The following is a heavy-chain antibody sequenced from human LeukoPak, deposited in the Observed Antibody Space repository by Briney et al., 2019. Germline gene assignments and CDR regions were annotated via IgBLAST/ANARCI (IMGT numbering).Heavy chain of an antibody. D-gene: IGHD3-10*01. Sequence: GGSLRLSCAASGFTFSSYAMHWVRQAPGKGLEWVAVISYDGSNKYYADSVKGRFTISRDNSKNTLYLQMNSLRAEDTAIYYCARESDDSGDAFDIWGQGTMVTVSS. J-gene: IGHJ3*02. CDR2: ISYDGSNK. V-gene: IGHV3-30-3*01. CDR1: GFTFSSYA. CDR3: ARESDDSGDAFDI.